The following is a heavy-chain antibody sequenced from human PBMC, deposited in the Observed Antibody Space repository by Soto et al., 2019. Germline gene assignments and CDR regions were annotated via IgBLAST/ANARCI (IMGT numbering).Heavy chain of an antibody. V-gene: IGHV3-33*01. J-gene: IGHJ6*03. D-gene: IGHD3-16*01. CDR1: GFSFSYYG. Sequence: QEQLVESGGGVVQPGGSLRLSCEASGFSFSYYGLHWVRQAPGKGLEWVALVWYDGSRTYYSDSVKGRFTISRDNFKKTVDLQMNGLRLEDTALYYCARGTSHYYYYMDVWGEGTTVTVSS. CDR3: ARGTSHYYYYMDV. CDR2: VWYDGSRT.